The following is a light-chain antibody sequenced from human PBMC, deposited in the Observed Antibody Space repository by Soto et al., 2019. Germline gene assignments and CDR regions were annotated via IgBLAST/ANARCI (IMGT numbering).Light chain of an antibody. J-gene: IGKJ4*01. Sequence: DIQMTQSPSTLSGSVGDRVTITCRASQTISSWLAWYQQKPGKAPKLLIYDASNRATGIPARFSGSGSGTDFTLTISSLEPEDFAVYYCQQRSNWPAFGGGTKVEIK. V-gene: IGKV1-5*01. CDR1: QTISSW. CDR2: DAS. CDR3: QQRSNWPA.